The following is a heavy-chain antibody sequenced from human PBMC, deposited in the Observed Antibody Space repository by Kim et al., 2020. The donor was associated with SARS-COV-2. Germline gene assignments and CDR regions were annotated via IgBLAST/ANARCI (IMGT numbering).Heavy chain of an antibody. CDR1: GASLSGYY. Sequence: SETLSLTCSASGASLSGYYYNWVRLPPGKGLEWIGYLYSSGRTNYNPSLRGRVTISVDTSKNTFSLRLISVTAADTAMYYCARGSGYDPYFDYWGQGLPVTVSS. V-gene: IGHV4-59*01. D-gene: IGHD5-12*01. CDR2: LYSSGRT. CDR3: ARGSGYDPYFDY. J-gene: IGHJ4*02.